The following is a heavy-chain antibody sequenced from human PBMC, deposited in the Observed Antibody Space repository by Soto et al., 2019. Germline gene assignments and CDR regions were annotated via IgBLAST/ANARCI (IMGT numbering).Heavy chain of an antibody. J-gene: IGHJ4*02. CDR2: IKPDGGVK. V-gene: IGHV3-7*03. Sequence: EVQLVESGGGLVQPGGSLRLSCEASGFTLTNYWMSWVRQAPGKGLEWVANIKPDGGVKSYVDSVKGRFTISRDNAKKSLYLQMNSLRAEDTAMYYCARDVDRFCASTSCFGYLDHWGQGILVTVSS. D-gene: IGHD2-2*01. CDR3: ARDVDRFCASTSCFGYLDH. CDR1: GFTLTNYW.